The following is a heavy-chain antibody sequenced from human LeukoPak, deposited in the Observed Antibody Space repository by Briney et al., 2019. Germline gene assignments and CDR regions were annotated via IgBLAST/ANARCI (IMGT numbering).Heavy chain of an antibody. Sequence: NPGESLRLSCAASGFTFSSYSMNWVRQAPGKGLEWVSSISSSSSYIYYADSVKGRFTISRDNAKNSLYLQMNSLRAEDTAVYYCARWVYCSSTSCPDDYWGQGTLVTVSS. CDR3: ARWVYCSSTSCPDDY. CDR2: ISSSSSYI. D-gene: IGHD2-2*01. CDR1: GFTFSSYS. V-gene: IGHV3-21*01. J-gene: IGHJ4*02.